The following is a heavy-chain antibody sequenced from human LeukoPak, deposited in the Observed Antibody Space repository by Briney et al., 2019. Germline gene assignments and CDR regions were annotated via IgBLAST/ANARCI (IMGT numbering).Heavy chain of an antibody. J-gene: IGHJ4*02. CDR1: GGSISGGDYY. D-gene: IGHD5-18*01. Sequence: SETLSLTCTVSGGSISGGDYYWSWIRQPPGKGLEWIGYIYYSGSTYYNPSLKSRVTISVDTSKNQFSLKLSSVTAADTAVYYCARRRGYSYEPFDYWGQGTLVTVSS. CDR2: IYYSGST. V-gene: IGHV4-30-4*08. CDR3: ARRRGYSYEPFDY.